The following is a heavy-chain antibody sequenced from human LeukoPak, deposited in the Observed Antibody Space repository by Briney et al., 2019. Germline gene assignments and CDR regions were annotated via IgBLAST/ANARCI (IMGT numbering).Heavy chain of an antibody. CDR3: ARVFDCSSTSCYSPRGYNYDY. CDR1: GYTFTSYG. CDR2: ISAYNGNT. D-gene: IGHD2-2*01. J-gene: IGHJ4*02. V-gene: IGHV1-18*01. Sequence: ASVKVSCKASGYTFTSYGISWVRQAPGQGLEWKGWISAYNGNTNYAQKLQGRVTMTTDTSTSTAYMELRSLRSDDTAVYYCARVFDCSSTSCYSPRGYNYDYWGQGTLVTVSS.